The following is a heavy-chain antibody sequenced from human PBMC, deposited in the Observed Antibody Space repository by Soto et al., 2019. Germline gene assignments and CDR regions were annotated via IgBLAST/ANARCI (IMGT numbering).Heavy chain of an antibody. Sequence: ASVKVSCKASGGTFSSYAISWVRQAPGQGLEWMGGIIPIFGTANYAQKFQGRVTITADESTSTAYMELSSLRSEDTAVYYCASLGGYCSGGRCRDFDDWGQGTPVTVSS. CDR2: IIPIFGTA. CDR1: GGTFSSYA. V-gene: IGHV1-69*13. D-gene: IGHD2-15*01. J-gene: IGHJ4*02. CDR3: ASLGGYCSGGRCRDFDD.